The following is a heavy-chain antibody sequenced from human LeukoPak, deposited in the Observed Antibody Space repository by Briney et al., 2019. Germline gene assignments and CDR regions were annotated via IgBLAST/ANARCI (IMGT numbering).Heavy chain of an antibody. V-gene: IGHV4-38-2*01. J-gene: IGHJ6*03. CDR1: GYSISSGYY. Sequence: SETLSLTCAVSGYSISSGYYWGWIRQPPGKVLEWIGSIYHSGSTYYNPSLKSRVTISVDTSKNQFSLKLSSVTDADTAVYYCARHDYSNYDYYYSYMEVWGKGTTVTVP. CDR3: ARHDYSNYDYYYSYMEV. CDR2: IYHSGST. D-gene: IGHD4-11*01.